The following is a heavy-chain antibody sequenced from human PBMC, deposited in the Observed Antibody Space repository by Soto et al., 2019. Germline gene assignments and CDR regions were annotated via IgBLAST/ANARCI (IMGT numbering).Heavy chain of an antibody. V-gene: IGHV1-69*13. CDR3: ARRSSSSFGSYGMDV. D-gene: IGHD6-6*01. CDR2: IIPIFGTA. CDR1: GGTFSSYA. J-gene: IGHJ6*02. Sequence: SVKVSCKASGGTFSSYAISWARQAPGQGLEWMGGIIPIFGTANYAQKFQGRVTITADESTSTAYMELNSLRSEDTAVYYCARRSSSSFGSYGMDVWGQGTTVTVSS.